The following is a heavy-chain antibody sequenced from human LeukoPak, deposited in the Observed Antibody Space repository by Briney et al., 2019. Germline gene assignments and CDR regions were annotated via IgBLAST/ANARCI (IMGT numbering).Heavy chain of an antibody. J-gene: IGHJ6*03. CDR3: ASGPSYSSSSDYYYYYMDV. CDR1: GGSISSYY. D-gene: IGHD6-6*01. CDR2: IYYSGST. V-gene: IGHV4-59*01. Sequence: PSETLSLTCTVSGGSISSYYWSWIRQPPGKGLEWIGYIYYSGSTNYNPSLKSRVTISVDTSKNQFSLKLSSVTAADTAVYYCASGPSYSSSSDYYYYYMDVRGKGTTVTVSS.